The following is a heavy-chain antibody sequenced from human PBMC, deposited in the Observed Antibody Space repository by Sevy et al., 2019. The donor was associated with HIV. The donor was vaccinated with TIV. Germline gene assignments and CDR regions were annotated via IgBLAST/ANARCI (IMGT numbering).Heavy chain of an antibody. D-gene: IGHD3-22*01. Sequence: GGSLSLSCAASGFIVSSNYMNWVRQAPGKGLEWVSLIYSGGGTSYADSVKGRFTISRDNSKNTLYLQMNSLRAEDTAVYYCARGLYYYDTNDAFDIWGQGTMVTVSS. CDR3: ARGLYYYDTNDAFDI. V-gene: IGHV3-53*01. CDR1: GFIVSSNY. CDR2: IYSGGGT. J-gene: IGHJ3*02.